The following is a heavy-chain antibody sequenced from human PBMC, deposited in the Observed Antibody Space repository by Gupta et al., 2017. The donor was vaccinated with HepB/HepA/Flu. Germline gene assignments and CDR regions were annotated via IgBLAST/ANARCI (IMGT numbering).Heavy chain of an antibody. J-gene: IGHJ4*02. Sequence: QVQLQESGPGLVKPSQTLSLTCTVSGGSISSGGYYWNWIRQHPGKGLEWIGYIYYSGRTYYNPSLKSRVTISKDTSQNQFSLRLTSVTAADTAVYYCAREGDYGDSYWGQGILVIVST. V-gene: IGHV4-31*03. CDR3: AREGDYGDSY. CDR2: IYYSGRT. CDR1: GGSISSGGYY. D-gene: IGHD4-17*01.